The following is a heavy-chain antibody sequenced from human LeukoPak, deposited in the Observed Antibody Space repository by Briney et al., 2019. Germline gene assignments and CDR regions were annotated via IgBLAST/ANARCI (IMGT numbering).Heavy chain of an antibody. CDR1: GFTFSSYA. D-gene: IGHD3-3*01. V-gene: IGHV3-23*01. Sequence: PGGSLRLSCAASGFTFSSYAMSWVRQAPGKGLERVSAISGSGAGTYFADSVKGRFTISRDNSKNTLYLQMNSLRAEDTAVYYCAKVVDYDFWSGSKCIDYWGQGTLVTVSS. CDR2: ISGSGAGT. J-gene: IGHJ4*02. CDR3: AKVVDYDFWSGSKCIDY.